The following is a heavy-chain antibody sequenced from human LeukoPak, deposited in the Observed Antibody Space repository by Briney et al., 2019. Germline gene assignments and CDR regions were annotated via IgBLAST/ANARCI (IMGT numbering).Heavy chain of an antibody. CDR2: IQYDGSNE. Sequence: GGSLRLSCAASRFSFSSYGMHWVRQAPGKGLDWVAYIQYDGSNEQYADSVKGRFSISRDSSKNTLYLQMNSLRAEDTAVYYCAKDRCSNGVGCYYYYMDVWGKETTVTISS. CDR3: AKDRCSNGVGCYYYYMDV. CDR1: RFSFSSYG. J-gene: IGHJ6*03. V-gene: IGHV3-30*02. D-gene: IGHD2-8*01.